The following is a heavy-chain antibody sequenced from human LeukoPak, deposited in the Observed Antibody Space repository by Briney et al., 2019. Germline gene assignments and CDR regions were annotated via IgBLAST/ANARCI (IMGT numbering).Heavy chain of an antibody. D-gene: IGHD2/OR15-2a*01. V-gene: IGHV3-66*02. CDR1: GITVSNTY. CDR2: IYGDGTT. J-gene: IGHJ6*02. Sequence: GGSLRLSCAASGITVSNTYVNWVRQAPGKGLEWVSVIYGDGTTYFADSVKGRFTITRDTSKNTFYLQMNSLRSEDTAVYYCATDPVIRNGMNVWGRGTTVTLSS. CDR3: ATDPVIRNGMNV.